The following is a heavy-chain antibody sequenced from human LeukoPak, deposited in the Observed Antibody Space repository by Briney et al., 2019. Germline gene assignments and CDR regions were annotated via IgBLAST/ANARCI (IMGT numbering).Heavy chain of an antibody. D-gene: IGHD2-2*01. J-gene: IGHJ1*01. CDR2: IYYSGST. CDR3: AREDIVVVPAVPFQH. CDR1: GGSISSSSYY. Sequence: SETLSLTCTVPGGSISSSSYYWGWIRQPPGKGLEWIGSIYYSGSTYYNPSLKSRVTISVDTSKNQFSLKLSSVTAADTAVYYCAREDIVVVPAVPFQHWGQGTLVTVSS. V-gene: IGHV4-39*02.